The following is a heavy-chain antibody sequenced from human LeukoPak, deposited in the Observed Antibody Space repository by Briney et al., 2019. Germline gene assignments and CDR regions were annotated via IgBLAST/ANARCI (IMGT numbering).Heavy chain of an antibody. CDR2: IIPIFGTA. D-gene: IGHD2-2*02. CDR3: ARESVCSSTSCYTVRRYYYYMDV. CDR1: GGTFSSYA. J-gene: IGHJ6*03. V-gene: IGHV1-69*06. Sequence: ASVKVSCKASGGTFSSYAISWVRQAPGQGLEWMGGIIPIFGTANYAQKFQGRVTITADKSTSTAYMELSSLRSEDTAVYYCARESVCSSTSCYTVRRYYYYMDVWGKGTTVTVSS.